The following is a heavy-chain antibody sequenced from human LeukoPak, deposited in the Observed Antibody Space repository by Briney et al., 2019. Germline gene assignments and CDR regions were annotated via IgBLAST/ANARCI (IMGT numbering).Heavy chain of an antibody. V-gene: IGHV3-30*02. Sequence: GGSLRLSCAASGFTFSSYAMNWVRQASGKGLEWVAFIRYDGSNKYYADSVKGRFTISRDNSKNTLYLQMNSLRAEDTAVYYCAKGLRDSSGYYYGGFDYWGQGTLVTVSS. D-gene: IGHD3-22*01. CDR3: AKGLRDSSGYYYGGFDY. J-gene: IGHJ4*02. CDR1: GFTFSSYA. CDR2: IRYDGSNK.